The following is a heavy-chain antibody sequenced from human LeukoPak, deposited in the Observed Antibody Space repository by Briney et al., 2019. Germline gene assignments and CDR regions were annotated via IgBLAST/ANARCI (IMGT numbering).Heavy chain of an antibody. Sequence: SETLSLTCTVSGGPISSSRFYRGWIRQPPGKGLEWIGSIFYSGTTYYNPSLKSRVTISVDTSKNQFSLKLSSVIAADTAVYYCARHGTDIVVVPAAPYYFDYWGQGTLVTVSS. CDR1: GGPISSSRFY. D-gene: IGHD2-2*01. CDR3: ARHGTDIVVVPAAPYYFDY. CDR2: IFYSGTT. J-gene: IGHJ4*02. V-gene: IGHV4-39*01.